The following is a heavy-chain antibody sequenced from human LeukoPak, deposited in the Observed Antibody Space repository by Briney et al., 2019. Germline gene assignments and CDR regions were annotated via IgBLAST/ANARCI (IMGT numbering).Heavy chain of an antibody. D-gene: IGHD3-10*01. V-gene: IGHV4-38-2*02. CDR1: GYSISSGYY. Sequence: SETLSLTCTVSGYSISSGYYWAWIRQPPGKGLEWIGRIYTSGSTNYNPSLKSRVTMSVDTSKNQFSLKLSSVTAADTAVYYCARETEWFGELYYWGQGTLVTVSS. J-gene: IGHJ4*02. CDR3: ARETEWFGELYY. CDR2: IYTSGST.